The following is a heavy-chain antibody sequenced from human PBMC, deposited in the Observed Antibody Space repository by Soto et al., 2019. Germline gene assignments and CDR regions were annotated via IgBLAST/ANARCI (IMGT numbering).Heavy chain of an antibody. Sequence: VDWIHQPPGKSLEWLALIYWDDDKRYSPSLMSRLTITKDTSKNQVVIKMTNMDPVDTATYYCAFFFFQAEDGIRDTVPVSAFLLNRSSDL. D-gene: IGHD2-15*01. J-gene: IGHJ2*01. V-gene: IGHV2-5*02. CDR3: AFFFFQAEDGIRDTVPVSAFLLNRSSDL. CDR2: IYWDDDK.